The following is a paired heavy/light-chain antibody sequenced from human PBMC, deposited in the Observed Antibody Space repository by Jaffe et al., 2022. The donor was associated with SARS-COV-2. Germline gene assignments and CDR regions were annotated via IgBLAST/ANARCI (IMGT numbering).Light chain of an antibody. Sequence: EIVLTQSPGTLSLSPGEGGTLSCRASQTVSSNYLAWYQQKPGQAPRLLIYGTSSRATDIPDRFSGSGSATDFTLTISRLEPEDFAVYYCQQYGSSPWTFGQGTRVEIK. J-gene: IGKJ1*01. V-gene: IGKV3-20*01. CDR3: QQYGSSPWT. CDR1: QTVSSNY. CDR2: GTS.
Heavy chain of an antibody. CDR2: TSGSGYST. CDR3: ARGQRGGLSGSGSYFDL. V-gene: IGHV3-23*04. CDR1: GFTFNTYA. D-gene: IGHD3-10*01. Sequence: EVQLVESGGGLVQPGGSLRLSCAGSGFTFNTYAISWVRQAPGKGLEWVSGTSGSGYSTYQADSVKGRLTISRDNSKNTLYLQLSSLRADDTAVYFCARGQRGGLSGSGSYFDLWGQGTLVTVSS. J-gene: IGHJ4*02.